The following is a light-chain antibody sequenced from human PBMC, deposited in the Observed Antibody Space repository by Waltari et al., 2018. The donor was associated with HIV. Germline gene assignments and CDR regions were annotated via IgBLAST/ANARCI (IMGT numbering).Light chain of an antibody. CDR3: QQYHHWPPLT. Sequence: TQSPATISVSPGGRVTVSCRASQNVDDKLAWYQQKPGQSPRLLIYHSSVRAAVVPTRFGGAGSATNFTLTITSRQSEDFALYFCQQYHHWPPLTFGGGSRVELK. V-gene: IGKV3D-15*01. CDR2: HSS. J-gene: IGKJ4*01. CDR1: QNVDDK.